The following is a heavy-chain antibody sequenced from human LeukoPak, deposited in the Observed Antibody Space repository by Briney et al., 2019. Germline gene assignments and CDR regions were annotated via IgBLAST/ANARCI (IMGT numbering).Heavy chain of an antibody. J-gene: IGHJ6*03. V-gene: IGHV3-7*01. CDR2: IKQDGSEK. D-gene: IGHD2-2*01. Sequence: GGSLRLSCAASGFTFSSYWMSWVRQAPGKGLEWVANIKQDGSEKYYVDSVKGRFTISRDNAKNSLYLQMNSLRAEDTAVYYCARVSRAVGYCSSTSCPNYYYYMDVWGKGTTVTISS. CDR3: ARVSRAVGYCSSTSCPNYYYYMDV. CDR1: GFTFSSYW.